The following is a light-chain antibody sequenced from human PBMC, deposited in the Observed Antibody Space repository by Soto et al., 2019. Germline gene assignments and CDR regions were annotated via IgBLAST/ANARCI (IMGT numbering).Light chain of an antibody. CDR1: SSDVGGYNY. CDR2: EVS. J-gene: IGLJ2*01. Sequence: QSVLTQPPSASGSPGQSVTISCTGTSSDVGGYNYVSWYQQHPGKAPKLIIYEVSKRPSGVPDHLXGSKSGNTAXLTVSGLQADDEADYYCSSYGGSNHVVFGGGTKLTVL. V-gene: IGLV2-8*01. CDR3: SSYGGSNHVV.